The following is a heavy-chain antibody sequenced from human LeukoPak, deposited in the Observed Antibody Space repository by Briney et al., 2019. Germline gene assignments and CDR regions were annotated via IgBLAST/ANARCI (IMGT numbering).Heavy chain of an antibody. CDR3: ARLTKGRYFDYIFDY. CDR2: TYYTGST. CDR1: GGSVSSSLNY. Sequence: PSETLCLTCTDSGGSVSSSLNYWGWVRQPPGKGLEWIGNTYYTGSTYSNPTLKSRVTMSVDTSKNQFSLKLSSVTAADTAVYYCARLTKGRYFDYIFDYWGQGTLLTVSS. D-gene: IGHD3-9*01. V-gene: IGHV4-39*01. J-gene: IGHJ4*02.